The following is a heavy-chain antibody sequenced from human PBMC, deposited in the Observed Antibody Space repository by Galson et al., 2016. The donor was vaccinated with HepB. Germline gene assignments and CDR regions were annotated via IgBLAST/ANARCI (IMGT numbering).Heavy chain of an antibody. V-gene: IGHV1-18*01. D-gene: IGHD5-12*01. CDR1: GYSFTSYC. Sequence: SVKVSCKASGYSFTSYCITWVRPAPGQGLEWMWWISDYNGNPHFEQKFQGRVSMTTATSKSPAFMELRGLRSDDPAFYYCASMLYSGHEYYSYGLGVWGQGTTVTVSS. CDR3: ASMLYSGHEYYSYGLGV. CDR2: ISDYNGNP. J-gene: IGHJ6*02.